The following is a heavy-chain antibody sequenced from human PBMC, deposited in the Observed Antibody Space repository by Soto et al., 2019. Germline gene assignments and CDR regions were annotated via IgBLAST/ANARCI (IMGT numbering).Heavy chain of an antibody. V-gene: IGHV3-66*01. Sequence: GGSLRLSCAASGFTVSSNYMSWVRQAPGKGLEWVSVIYSGGSTYYADSVKGRFTISRDNSKNTLYLQMNSLRAEDTAVYYCARDRGYYYDSSGYGPLYYYYGMDVWGQGTTVTVSS. D-gene: IGHD3-22*01. CDR3: ARDRGYYYDSSGYGPLYYYYGMDV. CDR2: IYSGGST. CDR1: GFTVSSNY. J-gene: IGHJ6*02.